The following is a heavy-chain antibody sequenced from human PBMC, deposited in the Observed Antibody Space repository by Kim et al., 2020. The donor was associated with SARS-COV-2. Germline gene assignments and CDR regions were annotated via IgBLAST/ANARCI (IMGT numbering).Heavy chain of an antibody. CDR1: GGSIISGAHN. Sequence: SETLSLICTVSGGSIISGAHNWDWIRQPPGKGLEWIGSLHHDGATYYNPSVKSRVTMSVDTSKDLFSLKLKFVTAADTAVYYCARRNKVPGFWSAYPDSWGQGILVTVSS. CDR3: ARRNKVPGFWSAYPDS. V-gene: IGHV4-39*01. D-gene: IGHD3-3*01. CDR2: LHHDGAT. J-gene: IGHJ5*01.